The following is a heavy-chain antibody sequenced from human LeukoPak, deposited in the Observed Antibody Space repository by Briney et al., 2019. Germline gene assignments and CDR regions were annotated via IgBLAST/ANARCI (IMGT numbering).Heavy chain of an antibody. Sequence: ASVKVSCKASGYTFTSYYMHWVRQAPGQGLEWMGIINPSGGSTSYAQKFQGRVTMTRDMSTSTVYMELSSLRSEDTAVYYCARSIAAAGTRHDYYYYYMDVWGKGTTVTVSS. D-gene: IGHD6-13*01. V-gene: IGHV1-46*01. J-gene: IGHJ6*03. CDR3: ARSIAAAGTRHDYYYYYMDV. CDR1: GYTFTSYY. CDR2: INPSGGST.